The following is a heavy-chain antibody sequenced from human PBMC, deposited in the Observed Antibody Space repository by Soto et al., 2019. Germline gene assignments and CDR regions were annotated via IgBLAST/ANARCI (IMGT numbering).Heavy chain of an antibody. J-gene: IGHJ6*02. CDR2: IWYDGSNK. Sequence: GGSLRLSCAASGFTFSSYGMHWVRQAPGKGLEWVAVIWYDGSNKYYADSVKGRFTISRDNSKNTLYLQMNSLRAEDTAVYYCARERVAVAGKDYYYYGMDVWGQGTTVTVS. D-gene: IGHD6-19*01. CDR1: GFTFSSYG. CDR3: ARERVAVAGKDYYYYGMDV. V-gene: IGHV3-33*01.